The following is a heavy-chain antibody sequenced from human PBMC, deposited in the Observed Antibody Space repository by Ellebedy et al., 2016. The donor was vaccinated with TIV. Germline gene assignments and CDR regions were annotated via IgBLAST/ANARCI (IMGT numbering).Heavy chain of an antibody. V-gene: IGHV4-59*01. J-gene: IGHJ4*02. Sequence: MPGGSLRLSCTVSGGSINNYYWGWIRQPPGKGLEWIGCIYYSGITNYNPSLKSRVTISLDPPKNQLSLKLSSVTAAYTAMYYCARDGTMGDLFDSWGQGTLVTVSS. CDR1: GGSINNYY. D-gene: IGHD3-10*01. CDR2: IYYSGIT. CDR3: ARDGTMGDLFDS.